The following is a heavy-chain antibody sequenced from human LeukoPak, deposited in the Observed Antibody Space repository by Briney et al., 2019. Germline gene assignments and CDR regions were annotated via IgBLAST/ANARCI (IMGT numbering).Heavy chain of an antibody. J-gene: IGHJ4*02. Sequence: SETLSLTCTVSGGSISSYYWSWIRQPPGKGLEWIGYIYYSGSTNYNPSLKSRVTISVDTSKNQFSLKLSSVTAADTAVYYCARHIVHPDYGDYYVYWGQGTLVTVSS. V-gene: IGHV4-59*08. CDR1: GGSISSYY. CDR2: IYYSGST. CDR3: ARHIVHPDYGDYYVY. D-gene: IGHD4-17*01.